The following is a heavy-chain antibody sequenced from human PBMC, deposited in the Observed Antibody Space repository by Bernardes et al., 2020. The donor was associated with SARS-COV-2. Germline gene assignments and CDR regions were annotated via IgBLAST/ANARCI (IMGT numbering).Heavy chain of an antibody. CDR2: INHSGST. CDR1: GGSFSGYY. V-gene: IGHV4-34*01. CDR3: ARGRKVGNDYSKQFDY. D-gene: IGHD4-4*01. Sequence: SETLSLTCAVYGGSFSGYYWSWIRQPPGKGLEWIGEINHSGSTNYNPSLKSRVTISVDTSKNQFSLKLSSVAAADTAVYYCARGRKVGNDYSKQFDYWGQGTLVTVSS. J-gene: IGHJ4*02.